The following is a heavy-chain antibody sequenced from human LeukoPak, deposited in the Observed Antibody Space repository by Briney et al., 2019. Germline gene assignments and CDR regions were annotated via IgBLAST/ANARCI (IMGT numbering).Heavy chain of an antibody. CDR2: ISTYNGNT. V-gene: IGHV1-18*01. CDR3: ARDIGLYSSSSPPFDY. Sequence: ASVKVSCKASGYTFSSYGISWGRQAPGQGLEWMGWISTYNGNTNYPQKFHGRVTMTTDTSTSTAYMELRSLRSDDTAVYYCARDIGLYSSSSPPFDYWGQGTLVTVSS. J-gene: IGHJ4*02. CDR1: GYTFSSYG. D-gene: IGHD6-6*01.